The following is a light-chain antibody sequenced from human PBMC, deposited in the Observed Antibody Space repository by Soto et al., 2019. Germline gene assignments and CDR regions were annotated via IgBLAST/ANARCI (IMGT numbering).Light chain of an antibody. CDR1: SSDVGSYNL. CDR3: RSYAGSSTYV. Sequence: QSVLTQPASVSGSPGQSITISCTGTSSDVGSYNLVSWYQQHPGKAPKLMIYEVSKRPSGVSNRFSGSKSGNTASLTISGLQAEDEADYYCRSYAGSSTYVFATGTEVAGL. CDR2: EVS. J-gene: IGLJ1*01. V-gene: IGLV2-23*02.